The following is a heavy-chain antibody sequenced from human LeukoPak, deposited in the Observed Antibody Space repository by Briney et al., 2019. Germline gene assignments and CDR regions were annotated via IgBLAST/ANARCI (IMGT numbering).Heavy chain of an antibody. D-gene: IGHD2-15*01. CDR1: GFTFSTFA. CDR3: ATHPPKVCTGGSCTDY. Sequence: GSLRLSCAASGFTFSTFAMSWIRQPPGKGLEWIGYIYYSGSTNYNPSLKSRVTISVDMSKNQFSLKLSSVTAADTAVYYCATHPPKVCTGGSCTDYWGQGTLVTVSS. CDR2: IYYSGST. J-gene: IGHJ4*02. V-gene: IGHV4-59*01.